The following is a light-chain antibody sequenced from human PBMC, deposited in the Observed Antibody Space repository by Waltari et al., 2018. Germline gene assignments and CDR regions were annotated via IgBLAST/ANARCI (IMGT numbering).Light chain of an antibody. CDR2: GNS. Sequence: QSVLTQPPSVSGAPGQRVTISCTGSSSDIGAGFDVQWYQQLPGTAPKLLISGNSDRPSGVPDRFSASRSGTSASLASTGLQAEDEADYYCQSWDSGLSAFVFGTGTKVTVL. J-gene: IGLJ1*01. V-gene: IGLV1-40*01. CDR1: SSDIGAGFD. CDR3: QSWDSGLSAFV.